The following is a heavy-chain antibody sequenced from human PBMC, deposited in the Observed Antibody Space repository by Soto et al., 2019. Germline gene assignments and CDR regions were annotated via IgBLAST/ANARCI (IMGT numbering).Heavy chain of an antibody. D-gene: IGHD3-22*01. J-gene: IGHJ3*02. V-gene: IGHV1-69*13. Sequence: SVKVSCKASGGTFSSYAISWVRQAPGQGFEWMGGIIPIFGTANYAQKFQGRVTITADESTSTAYMELSSLRSEDTAVYYCAADHSGGYYYFKAFDIWGQGTMVTVSS. CDR1: GGTFSSYA. CDR2: IIPIFGTA. CDR3: AADHSGGYYYFKAFDI.